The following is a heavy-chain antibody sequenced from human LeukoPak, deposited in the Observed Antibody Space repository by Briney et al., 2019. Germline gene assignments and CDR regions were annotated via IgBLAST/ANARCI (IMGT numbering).Heavy chain of an antibody. CDR1: GASISSSF. J-gene: IGHJ5*02. V-gene: IGHV4-59*01. Sequence: SETLSPTCTVSGASISSSFWSWIWQSPGKGLEWIAYIYYTGSTQYNPSLKSRLTISLDTSKNQFSLRLSSVTAADTAIYYCARRITVSATNWFDPWGQGTLVTVSS. D-gene: IGHD6-19*01. CDR2: IYYTGST. CDR3: ARRITVSATNWFDP.